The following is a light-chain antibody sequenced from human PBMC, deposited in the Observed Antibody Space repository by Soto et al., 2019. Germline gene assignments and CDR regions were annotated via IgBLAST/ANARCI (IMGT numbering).Light chain of an antibody. CDR1: SSDVGGYNY. V-gene: IGLV2-14*01. J-gene: IGLJ2*01. CDR3: SSHTSSSTNVA. CDR2: DVS. Sequence: QSVLTQPAFVSRSPGQSITISCTGTSSDVGGYNYVSWYQQHPGKAPKLMIYDVSNRPSGVSNRFSGSKFGNMASLTISGLQAEDEAYYYCSSHTSSSTNVAFGGGTKLTVL.